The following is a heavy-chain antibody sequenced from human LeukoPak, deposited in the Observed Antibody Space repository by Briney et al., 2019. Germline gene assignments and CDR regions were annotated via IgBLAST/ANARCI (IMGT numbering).Heavy chain of an antibody. V-gene: IGHV3-48*01. CDR2: ISTSTTTI. CDR1: GFTFSSYA. D-gene: IGHD1-26*01. Sequence: PGGSLRLSSAASGFTFSSYAMSWVRQAPGKGLEWISYISTSTTTIYYANSVKGRFTISRDNAKKSLYLQMNSLRVEDTGVYYCASWGEGALDNWGQGTLVTVSS. CDR3: ASWGEGALDN. J-gene: IGHJ4*02.